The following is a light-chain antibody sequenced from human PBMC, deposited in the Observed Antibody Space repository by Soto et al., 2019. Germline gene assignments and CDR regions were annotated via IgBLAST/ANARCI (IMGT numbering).Light chain of an antibody. CDR3: QPRSIWPTIT. V-gene: IGKV3-11*01. CDR2: DAS. J-gene: IGKJ5*01. CDR1: QSVRIY. Sequence: EIVLTQSPATLSLSPGERATLSCRASQSVRIYLAWYQRTPGQAPRLLXYDASNRANGIPARFSASGSGTDLTLTISSLEPEDFAVYDCQPRSIWPTITFRQGARLEIK.